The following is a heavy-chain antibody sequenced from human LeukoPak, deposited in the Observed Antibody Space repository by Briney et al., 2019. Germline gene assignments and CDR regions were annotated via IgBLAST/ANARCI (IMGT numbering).Heavy chain of an antibody. CDR3: ARLKVVVAATTIDY. J-gene: IGHJ4*02. CDR2: ISTYNSNR. V-gene: IGHV1-18*04. CDR1: GYTFTSYG. D-gene: IGHD2-15*01. Sequence: ASVTVSCKASGYTFTSYGITWVRQAPGQGLEWMGWISTYNSNRNYPQNLQGRVTMTTDTSTSTAYMELRNLRSDDTAVYFCARLKVVVAATTIDYWGQGTLVTVSS.